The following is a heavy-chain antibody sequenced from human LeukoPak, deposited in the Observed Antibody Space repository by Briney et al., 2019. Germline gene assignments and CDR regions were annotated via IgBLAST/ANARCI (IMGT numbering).Heavy chain of an antibody. V-gene: IGHV3-43*01. Sequence: GGSLRLSCAASGFTFDEYTMQCVTHAPARGLEYGSLISWDGGSTYYADSVKGRFTISRDNSKNSLYLQMNSLRTEDTALYYCAKERAAAGFDYWGQGTLVTVSS. D-gene: IGHD6-13*01. CDR2: ISWDGGST. CDR3: AKERAAAGFDY. J-gene: IGHJ4*02. CDR1: GFTFDEYT.